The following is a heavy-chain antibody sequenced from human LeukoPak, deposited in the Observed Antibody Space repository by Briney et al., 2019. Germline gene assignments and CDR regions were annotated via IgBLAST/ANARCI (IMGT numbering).Heavy chain of an antibody. D-gene: IGHD3-10*01. V-gene: IGHV4-59*01. J-gene: IGHJ5*02. CDR1: GGSIRSYY. CDR3: ARGGEYYGSGRIDP. Sequence: SETLSLTCTVSGGSIRSYYWSWIRQPPGKGLEWIGCIFYTGIAKYNPSLNSRVTISVDTSKNHFSLRLSSVTAADTAFYYCARGGEYYGSGRIDPWGQGTLVTVSS. CDR2: IFYTGIA.